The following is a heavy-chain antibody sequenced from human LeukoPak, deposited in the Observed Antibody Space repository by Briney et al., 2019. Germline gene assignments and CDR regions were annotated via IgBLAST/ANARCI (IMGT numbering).Heavy chain of an antibody. CDR2: IKQDGSEK. D-gene: IGHD2-2*01. Sequence: GGSLRLSCAASGFTFSSYAMSWVRQAPGKGLEWVANIKQDGSEKNYVDSVKGRFTISRDNAKNSVYLQMSSLRAEDTAVYFCTRLSSSSGGAVDCWGQGTLVTVSS. CDR1: GFTFSSYA. CDR3: TRLSSSSGGAVDC. V-gene: IGHV3-7*05. J-gene: IGHJ4*02.